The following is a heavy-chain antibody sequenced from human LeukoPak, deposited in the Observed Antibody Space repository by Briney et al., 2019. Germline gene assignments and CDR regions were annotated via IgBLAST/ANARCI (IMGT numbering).Heavy chain of an antibody. CDR3: ARDRHSSSARFDP. J-gene: IGHJ5*02. Sequence: PSETLSLTCTVSGGSISIYYWSWIRQPPGKGLEWIGYIYYSGSTNYNPSLKSRVTISVDTSKNQFSLKLSSVTAADTAVYYCARDRHSSSARFDPWGQGTLVTVSS. D-gene: IGHD6-13*01. V-gene: IGHV4-59*01. CDR2: IYYSGST. CDR1: GGSISIYY.